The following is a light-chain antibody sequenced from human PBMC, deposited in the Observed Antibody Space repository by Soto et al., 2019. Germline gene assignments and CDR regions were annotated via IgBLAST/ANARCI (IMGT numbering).Light chain of an antibody. CDR2: DAS. Sequence: DIQMTQSPSTLSASVGDRVTITCRASQSISSWLGWYQQKPGIAPKLLIYDASSLESGVPSRFSGSGSGTDFTLTISSLQPDDFATYYCQQYNSYPWTFGQGTGVEIQ. CDR3: QQYNSYPWT. J-gene: IGKJ1*01. CDR1: QSISSW. V-gene: IGKV1-5*01.